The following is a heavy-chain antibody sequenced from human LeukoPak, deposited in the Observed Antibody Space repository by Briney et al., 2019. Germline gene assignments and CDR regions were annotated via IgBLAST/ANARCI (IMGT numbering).Heavy chain of an antibody. CDR1: GFTFSSYG. CDR3: AKIPALVYYYMDV. CDR2: ISSSDGTT. V-gene: IGHV3-23*01. D-gene: IGHD6-6*01. Sequence: PPGGSLRLSCAASGFTFSSYGMHWVRQAPGKGLEWVSTISSSDGTTYYADSVKGRFTISRDNSKNTLYLQMNSLRAEDTAVYYCAKIPALVYYYMDVWGKGTTVTVSS. J-gene: IGHJ6*03.